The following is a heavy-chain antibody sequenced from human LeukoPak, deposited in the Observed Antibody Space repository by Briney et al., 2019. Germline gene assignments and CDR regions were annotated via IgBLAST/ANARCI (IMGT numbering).Heavy chain of an antibody. D-gene: IGHD6-13*01. J-gene: IGHJ6*02. CDR2: IMFGRSNK. CDR1: GFTFSSYG. Sequence: GRNLRLSCAASGFTFSSYGMHWVRQAPGKGLEWVAVIMFGRSNKYYADSVKGRFTIPRDNSKNTLYLQMNSLRAEDTAVYYCASGDSSSWSRWYYYGMDVWGQGTTVTVSS. V-gene: IGHV3-33*01. CDR3: ASGDSSSWSRWYYYGMDV.